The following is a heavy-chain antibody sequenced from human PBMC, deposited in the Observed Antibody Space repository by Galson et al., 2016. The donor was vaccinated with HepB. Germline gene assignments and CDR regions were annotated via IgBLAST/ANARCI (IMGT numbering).Heavy chain of an antibody. J-gene: IGHJ4*02. V-gene: IGHV3-30-3*01. CDR1: GFTFSSYT. D-gene: IGHD5-12*01. CDR2: ISFDETTE. CDR3: ARALTGIVATGGH. Sequence: SLRLSCAASGFTFSSYTMHWVRQAPGKGLEWVALISFDETTEYYADSVKGRFTIARDNSQNTLFLQMNSLRGDDTAMYYCARALTGIVATGGHWGQGTLVSVSS.